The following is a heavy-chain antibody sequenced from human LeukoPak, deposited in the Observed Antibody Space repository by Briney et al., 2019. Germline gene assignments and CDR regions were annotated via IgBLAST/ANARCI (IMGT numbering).Heavy chain of an antibody. Sequence: MTGESLKISCEGSGYSFTNYGIGWVRQMPGKGLHWMGISYPGDSETKYSASFQGQVILSADKAISTADLQLSSMTASDTAIYYCARRSIGVFDSWGHGTLVTVSS. CDR3: ARRSIGVFDS. CDR2: SYPGDSET. V-gene: IGHV5-51*01. D-gene: IGHD3-22*01. CDR1: GYSFTNYG. J-gene: IGHJ5*01.